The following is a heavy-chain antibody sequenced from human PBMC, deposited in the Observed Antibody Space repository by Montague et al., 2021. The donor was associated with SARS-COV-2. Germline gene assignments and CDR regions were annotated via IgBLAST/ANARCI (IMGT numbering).Heavy chain of an antibody. CDR2: INHSGGT. Sequence: SETLSLTCAVYGGSFSGYYWSWIRQPPGKGLEWIGEINHSGGTNYNPSLKSRVTISVDTSKSQFSLNMSSVTAADTAVYYCARVRAVPAAMRIFTLGRSYYGMDVWGQGTTVTVSS. D-gene: IGHD2-2*01. J-gene: IGHJ6*02. V-gene: IGHV4-34*01. CDR1: GGSFSGYY. CDR3: ARVRAVPAAMRIFTLGRSYYGMDV.